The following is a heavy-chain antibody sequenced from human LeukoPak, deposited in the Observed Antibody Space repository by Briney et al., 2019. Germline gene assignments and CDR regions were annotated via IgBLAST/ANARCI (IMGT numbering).Heavy chain of an antibody. D-gene: IGHD3-10*01. CDR2: INSDGSGT. J-gene: IGHJ6*03. Sequence: GGSLRLSCAASGFTFSSYWMHWVRQAPGKGLVWVSRINSDGSGTSYADSVKGRFTISRDNAKNTLYLQMNSLRAEDTAVYYCARVGHYGSGLRRSIYYMDVWGKGTTVTISS. CDR3: ARVGHYGSGLRRSIYYMDV. V-gene: IGHV3-74*01. CDR1: GFTFSSYW.